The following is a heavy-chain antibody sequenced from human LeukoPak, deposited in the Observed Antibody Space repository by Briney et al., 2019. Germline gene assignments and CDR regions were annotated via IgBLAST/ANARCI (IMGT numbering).Heavy chain of an antibody. CDR2: IYYSGST. D-gene: IGHD6-13*01. J-gene: IGHJ4*02. V-gene: IGHV4-59*12. Sequence: SETLSLTCTVSGGSISSYYWSWIRQPPGKGLEWIGYIYYSGSTNYNPSLKSRVTISVDTSKNQFSLKLSSVTAADTAVYYCARVVAAAGEFDYWGQGTLVTVSS. CDR1: GGSISSYY. CDR3: ARVVAAAGEFDY.